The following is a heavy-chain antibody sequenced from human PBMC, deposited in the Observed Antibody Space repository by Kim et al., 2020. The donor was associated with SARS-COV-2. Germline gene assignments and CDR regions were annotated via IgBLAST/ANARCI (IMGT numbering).Heavy chain of an antibody. J-gene: IGHJ4*02. Sequence: SETLSRTCAVYGGSFSDYSWSWIRQPPGKGLEWIGEINHSGSTNYNPSLKSRVTISIDTSKNQFSLKLNSVTAADTAVYYCATDEGYFDYWGQGTLVTVS. CDR2: INHSGST. V-gene: IGHV4-34*01. CDR1: GGSFSDYS. CDR3: ATDEGYFDY.